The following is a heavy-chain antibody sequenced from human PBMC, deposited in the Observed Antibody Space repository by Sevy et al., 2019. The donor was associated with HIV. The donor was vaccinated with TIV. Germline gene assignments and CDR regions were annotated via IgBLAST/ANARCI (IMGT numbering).Heavy chain of an antibody. V-gene: IGHV3-53*01. D-gene: IGHD6-19*01. J-gene: IGHJ4*02. Sequence: GGSLRLSCAASGFTVTFNSMSWVRQAPGRGLVWVSVIYVGRNTYYADSVKGRFTIFRDSFKDTVDLQMDSLRPEDSGAYYCVRERAGIDHWGQGTLVTVSS. CDR2: IYVGRNT. CDR1: GFTVTFNS. CDR3: VRERAGIDH.